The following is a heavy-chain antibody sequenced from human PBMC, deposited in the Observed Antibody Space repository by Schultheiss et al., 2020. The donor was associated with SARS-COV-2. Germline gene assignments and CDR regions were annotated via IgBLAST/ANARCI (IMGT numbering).Heavy chain of an antibody. CDR2: IYYSGST. V-gene: IGHV4-59*01. CDR3: ARGGYYYGSGSYYSFDY. CDR1: GGSISSYY. Sequence: SETLSLTCTVSGGSISSYYWSWIRQPPGKGLEWIGYIYYSGSTNYNPSLKSRVTISVDTSKNQFSLKLSSVTAADTAVYYCARGGYYYGSGSYYSFDYWGQGTLVTVSS. J-gene: IGHJ4*02. D-gene: IGHD3-10*01.